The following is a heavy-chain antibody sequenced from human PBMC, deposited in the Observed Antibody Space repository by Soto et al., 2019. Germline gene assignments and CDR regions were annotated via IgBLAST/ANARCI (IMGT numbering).Heavy chain of an antibody. Sequence: QVQLVQSGAEVKKPGASVKVSCKASGYTFTNYGINWVRQAPGQGLEWLGWLSAYNGERRYAQRVQARVIMTTDTSTTTAYMELGSLRSDDTAVYYCSRGTSIPASGDYWGQGTLVTVSS. J-gene: IGHJ4*01. CDR3: SRGTSIPASGDY. V-gene: IGHV1-18*01. D-gene: IGHD6-6*01. CDR1: GYTFTNYG. CDR2: LSAYNGER.